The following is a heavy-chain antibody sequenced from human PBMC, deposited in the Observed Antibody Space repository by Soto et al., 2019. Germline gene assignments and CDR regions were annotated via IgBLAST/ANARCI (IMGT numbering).Heavy chain of an antibody. CDR2: ISTYSGNT. J-gene: IGHJ4*02. V-gene: IGHV1-18*01. Sequence: QLVQSGAEVKKPGASVKVSCKASGYTFNNYGVIWVRQAPGQGLEWMGWISTYSGNTNYAQKFQGRVTMTTGPSTTTAYMELGSLRSDDTAVYYCARDNGYNDYWGQGTLVTVSS. D-gene: IGHD5-12*01. CDR1: GYTFNNYG. CDR3: ARDNGYNDY.